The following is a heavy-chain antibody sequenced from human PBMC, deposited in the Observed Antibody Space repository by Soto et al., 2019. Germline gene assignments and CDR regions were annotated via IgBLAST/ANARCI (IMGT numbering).Heavy chain of an antibody. D-gene: IGHD3-22*01. V-gene: IGHV3-72*01. J-gene: IGHJ6*02. CDR2: TRDKAHSYTT. CDR1: GFTFSDHY. CDR3: ARGSNRVQDPYYYIMDV. Sequence: GGSLRLSCAASGFTFSDHYMDWVRQAPGKGLEWVGHTRDKAHSYTTEYAASVKGRFTVSRDDSKNSVYLQMNSLQTEDTAVYYCARGSNRVQDPYYYIMDVWGQGTTVTVSS.